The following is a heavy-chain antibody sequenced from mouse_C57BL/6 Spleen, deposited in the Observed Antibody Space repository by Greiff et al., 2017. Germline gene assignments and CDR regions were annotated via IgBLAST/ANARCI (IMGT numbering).Heavy chain of an antibody. Sequence: QVQLQQPGAELVKPGASVKLSCKASGYTFTSYWMQWVKQRPGQGLEWIGEIDPSDSYTNYNQKFKGKATLTVDTSSSTAYMQLSSLTSEDSAVYYCARSGDGERLSYWGQGTTLTVSS. CDR1: GYTFTSYW. CDR2: IDPSDSYT. D-gene: IGHD2-3*01. J-gene: IGHJ2*01. V-gene: IGHV1-50*01. CDR3: ARSGDGERLSY.